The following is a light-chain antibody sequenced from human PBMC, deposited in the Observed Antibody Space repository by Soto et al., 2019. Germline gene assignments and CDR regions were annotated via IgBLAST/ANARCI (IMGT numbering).Light chain of an antibody. J-gene: IGKJ5*01. CDR1: QSVSIK. CDR2: DTS. CDR3: QQYNNWPTIT. V-gene: IGKV3-15*01. Sequence: EIVMTQSPATLSVSPGERATLSCRASQSVSIKLAWYQQPPGQAPRLXXYDTSTRANGIPARFSGSGSGTELTLTISSLQSEDFAVYYCQQYNNWPTITFGQGTRLEIK.